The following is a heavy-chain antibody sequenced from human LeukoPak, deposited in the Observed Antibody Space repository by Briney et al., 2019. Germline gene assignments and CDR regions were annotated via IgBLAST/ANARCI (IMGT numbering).Heavy chain of an antibody. CDR1: DFTSVNAG. D-gene: IGHD1-1*01. CDR2: IKTKTGGETA. V-gene: IGHV3-15*07. Sequence: GGPLGPSVEPPDFTSVNAGISGAARFPGKGWGGLAHIKTKTGGETADYAAPLKGRFSISRDDSKNTVYLQLSSLETEDTAVYFCATVGPTGNRPDYWGQGALVTVSS. J-gene: IGHJ4*02. CDR3: ATVGPTGNRPDY.